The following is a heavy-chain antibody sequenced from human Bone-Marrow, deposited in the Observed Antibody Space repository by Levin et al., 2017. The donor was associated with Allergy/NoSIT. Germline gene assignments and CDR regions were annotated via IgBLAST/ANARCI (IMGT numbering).Heavy chain of an antibody. CDR3: AAEGALTSAGGDAFDI. J-gene: IGHJ3*02. Sequence: SCAASGFIFNDYAMHWVRQAPGKGLEWLTSISYTGGNEYYADPVKGRFTISRDNSKNTLFLQMNSLRTEDTALYFCAAEGALTSAGGDAFDIWGQGTMVTVSS. V-gene: IGHV3-30-3*01. CDR2: ISYTGGNE. CDR1: GFIFNDYA.